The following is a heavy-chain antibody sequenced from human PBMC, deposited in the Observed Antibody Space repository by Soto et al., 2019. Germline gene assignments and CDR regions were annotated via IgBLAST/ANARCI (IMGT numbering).Heavy chain of an antibody. D-gene: IGHD3-10*01. Sequence: PGVSLRLSCAASGFTFSSYAMSWVRQAPGKGLEWVSAISGSGGSTYYADSVKGRFTISRDNSKNTLYLQMNSLRAEDTAVYYCAKDGVLWFGELYAYWGQGTLVTVSS. CDR1: GFTFSSYA. V-gene: IGHV3-23*01. CDR3: AKDGVLWFGELYAY. J-gene: IGHJ4*02. CDR2: ISGSGGST.